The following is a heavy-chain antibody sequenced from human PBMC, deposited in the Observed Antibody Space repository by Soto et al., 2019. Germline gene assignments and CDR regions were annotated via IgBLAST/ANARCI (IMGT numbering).Heavy chain of an antibody. CDR1: GFTFSDHY. Sequence: XGSLRLSFAASGFTFSDHYMDWVGQAPGKGLEWVGRTRNKANSYTTEYAASVKGRFTISRDDSKNSLYLQMNSLKTEDTAVYYCARSDKGYHYDSSGYPKYFQHWGQGTLVTVSS. CDR2: TRNKANSYTT. V-gene: IGHV3-72*01. CDR3: ARSDKGYHYDSSGYPKYFQH. D-gene: IGHD3-22*01. J-gene: IGHJ1*01.